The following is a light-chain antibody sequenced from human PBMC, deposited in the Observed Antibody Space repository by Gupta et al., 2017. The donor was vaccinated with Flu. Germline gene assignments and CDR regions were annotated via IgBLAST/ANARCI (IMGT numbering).Light chain of an antibody. CDR2: WAT. CDR3: QQDYDVPFT. V-gene: IGKV4-1*01. J-gene: IGKJ4*01. CDR1: QSILYDSNNKNY. Sequence: SLGERATINCKSSQSILYDSNNKNYLAWYQQKPGQPPRLLISWATTRESGVPDRFSASGSGTDFTLTIASLQAEDVAVYYCQQDYDVPFTFGGGTKVEIK.